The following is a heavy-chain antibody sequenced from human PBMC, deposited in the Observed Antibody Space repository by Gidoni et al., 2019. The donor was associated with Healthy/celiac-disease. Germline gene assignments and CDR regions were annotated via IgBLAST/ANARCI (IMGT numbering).Heavy chain of an antibody. J-gene: IGHJ4*02. Sequence: QVQLQQRGAGLLKPSETLSLTCAAHGGSFSGYYWSWLRQPPGKGLEWIGEINHSGSTNYTPSLKSRVTISVDTSKNQLSLKLSSVTAEDTAVYYCARGGGESSGYYGDYWGQGTLVTVSS. CDR3: ARGGGESSGYYGDY. V-gene: IGHV4-34*01. D-gene: IGHD3-22*01. CDR1: GGSFSGYY. CDR2: INHSGST.